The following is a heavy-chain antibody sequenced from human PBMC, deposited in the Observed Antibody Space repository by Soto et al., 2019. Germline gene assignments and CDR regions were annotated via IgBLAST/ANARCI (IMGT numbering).Heavy chain of an antibody. V-gene: IGHV3-30-3*01. J-gene: IGHJ5*02. Sequence: QVQLVESGGGVVQPGRSLRLSCAASGFTFSSYAMHWVRQAPGKGLEWVAVISYDGSNKYYADSVKGRFTISRDNSKNTLYLQMNSLRGEDTAVDYCARDLSRYSSGWYGGGVWFDPWGQGTLVTVSS. D-gene: IGHD6-19*01. CDR2: ISYDGSNK. CDR1: GFTFSSYA. CDR3: ARDLSRYSSGWYGGGVWFDP.